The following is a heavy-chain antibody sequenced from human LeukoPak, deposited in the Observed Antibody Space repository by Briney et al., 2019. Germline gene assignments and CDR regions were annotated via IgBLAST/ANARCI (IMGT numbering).Heavy chain of an antibody. CDR1: GGSISSYY. V-gene: IGHV4-59*01. CDR3: ARGRYSYGYGFDY. J-gene: IGHJ4*02. Sequence: SETLSLTCTVSGGSISSYYWSWIRQPPGKGLEWIGYIYYSESTNYNPSLKSRVTISVDTSKNQFSLKLSSVTAADTAVYYCARGRYSYGYGFDYWGQGTLVTVSS. CDR2: IYYSEST. D-gene: IGHD5-18*01.